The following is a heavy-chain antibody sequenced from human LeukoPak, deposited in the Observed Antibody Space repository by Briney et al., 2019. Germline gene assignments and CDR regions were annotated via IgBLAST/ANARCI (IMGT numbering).Heavy chain of an antibody. CDR1: VGFFSGSY. CDR2: INHSGST. V-gene: IGHV4-34*01. Sequence: DTLSLTSAADVGFFSGSYCCWIRPPPGKVLGWIGVINHSGSTNYNASLKSRVTISIDTSKNQFYLLMNSVSAADTAVYYCARDMRQQLRFYYYMDVWGKGTTVTVSS. CDR3: ARDMRQQLRFYYYMDV. J-gene: IGHJ6*03. D-gene: IGHD1-1*01.